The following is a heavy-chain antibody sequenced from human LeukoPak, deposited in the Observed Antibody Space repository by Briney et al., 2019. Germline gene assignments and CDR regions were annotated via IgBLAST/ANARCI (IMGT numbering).Heavy chain of an antibody. J-gene: IGHJ4*02. CDR2: ISGSGGST. Sequence: GGSLRLSCAASGFTFDDYAMHWVRQAPGKGLEWVSAISGSGGSTYYADSVKGRFTISRDNSKNTLYLQMNSLRAEDTAVYYCAKDTLTTVVTNAFDYWGQGTLVTVSS. CDR3: AKDTLTTVVTNAFDY. D-gene: IGHD4-23*01. CDR1: GFTFDDYA. V-gene: IGHV3-23*01.